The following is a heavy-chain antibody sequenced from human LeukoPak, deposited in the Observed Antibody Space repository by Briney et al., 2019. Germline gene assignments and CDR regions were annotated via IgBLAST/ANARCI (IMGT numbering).Heavy chain of an antibody. J-gene: IGHJ4*02. CDR3: AREGIAAAGVFDY. CDR1: GGTFSIYA. V-gene: IGHV1-69*04. D-gene: IGHD6-13*01. CDR2: IIPILGIA. Sequence: APVKVSCTASGGTFSIYAISWVRQAPGQGLEWMGRIIPILGIANYAQKFQGRVTITADKSTSTAYMELSSLRSEDTAVYYCAREGIAAAGVFDYWGQGTLVTVSS.